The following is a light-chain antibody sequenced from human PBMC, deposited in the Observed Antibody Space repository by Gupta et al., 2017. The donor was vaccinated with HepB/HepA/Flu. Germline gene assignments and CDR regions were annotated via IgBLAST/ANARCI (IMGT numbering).Light chain of an antibody. Sequence: QSSLTQTAPVSGLPSQSITISCTGPSSDVVGYNYVPWYQQHPGKAPKLMIYDVSNRPSGVSNLFSGSKSGNTASLTISELQAGDEADYYCSSYTSSSTFVVFGGGTKLTVL. CDR1: SSDVVGYNY. J-gene: IGLJ2*01. CDR2: DVS. V-gene: IGLV2-14*03. CDR3: SSYTSSSTFVV.